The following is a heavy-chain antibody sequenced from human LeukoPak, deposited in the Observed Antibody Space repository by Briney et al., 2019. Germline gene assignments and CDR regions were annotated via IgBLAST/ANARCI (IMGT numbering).Heavy chain of an antibody. Sequence: GGSLRLSCAASGFTFSSYGMHWVRQAPGKGLEWVAVISYDGSNKYYADSVKGRFTISRDNSKNTLYLQMNSLRAEDTAVYYCAREILPYSSSFAGYYFDYWGQGTLVTVSS. CDR3: AREILPYSSSFAGYYFDY. J-gene: IGHJ4*02. CDR2: ISYDGSNK. V-gene: IGHV3-30*03. CDR1: GFTFSSYG. D-gene: IGHD6-6*01.